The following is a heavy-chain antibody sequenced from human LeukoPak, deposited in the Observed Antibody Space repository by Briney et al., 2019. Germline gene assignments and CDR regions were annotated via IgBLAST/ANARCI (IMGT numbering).Heavy chain of an antibody. CDR3: VRRGDASSGWGDHDY. V-gene: IGHV3-23*01. CDR2: IGGSGDKT. Sequence: GGSLRLSCAASGFTFNRNAISWVRQAPGKGLEWVSTIGGSGDKTFYAASVKGRFTISRDNSKNMLHLHMSSLTGEDTALYYCVRRGDASSGWGDHDYWGQGALVTVSS. D-gene: IGHD6-19*01. CDR1: GFTFNRNA. J-gene: IGHJ4*02.